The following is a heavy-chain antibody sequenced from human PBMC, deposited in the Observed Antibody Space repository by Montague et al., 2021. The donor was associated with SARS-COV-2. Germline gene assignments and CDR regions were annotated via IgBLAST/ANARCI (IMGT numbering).Heavy chain of an antibody. J-gene: IGHJ4*02. D-gene: IGHD1-7*01. V-gene: IGHV4-39*01. CDR2: IYHNGKT. CDR3: AVELNYFFDY. Sequence: SETLSLTCNVSGDSITNTRYFWGWIRQPPGKALEWIGSIYHNGKTYYNPSLERRALLSIDTSKNQFSLRLSSVIPSDTAVYYCAVELNYFFDYWGQGFLVSGSS. CDR1: GDSITNTRYF.